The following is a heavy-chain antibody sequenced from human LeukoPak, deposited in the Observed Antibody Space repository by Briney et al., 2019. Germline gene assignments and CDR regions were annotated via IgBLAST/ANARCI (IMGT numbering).Heavy chain of an antibody. CDR3: ARTSASYYYYMDV. D-gene: IGHD3-3*01. CDR1: GGSISSYF. CDR2: VYFTGTT. Sequence: SETLSLTCSVSGGSISSYFWSWIRQPPGKGLEWIGYVYFTGTTNYNPSLKSRVTISIGKSRKQLSLKLNSVTTADTAVYYCARTSASYYYYMDVWGNGTTVTISS. J-gene: IGHJ6*03. V-gene: IGHV4-59*01.